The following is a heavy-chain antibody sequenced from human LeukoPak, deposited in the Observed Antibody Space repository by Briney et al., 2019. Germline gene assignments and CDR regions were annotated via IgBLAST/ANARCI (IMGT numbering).Heavy chain of an antibody. J-gene: IGHJ4*02. V-gene: IGHV3-74*01. Sequence: PGGSLRLSCAASGFTFDDYAMHWVRQAPGKGLVWVSRINSDGSSTSYADSVKGRFTISRDNAKNTLYLQMNSLRAEDTAVYYCAKDHRYCSGGSCYDFDYWGQGTLVTVSS. CDR2: INSDGSST. CDR1: GFTFDDYA. D-gene: IGHD2-15*01. CDR3: AKDHRYCSGGSCYDFDY.